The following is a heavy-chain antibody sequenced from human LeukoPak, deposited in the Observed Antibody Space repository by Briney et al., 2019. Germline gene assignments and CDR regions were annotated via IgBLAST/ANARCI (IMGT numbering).Heavy chain of an antibody. V-gene: IGHV3-23*01. J-gene: IGHJ4*02. CDR1: GFTFSSYG. Sequence: GGSLRLSCAASGFTFSSYGMSWVRQAPGKGLDWVSSISGSGSDTYYADSVKGRFTISRDNSKNTLYLQMNSLRAEDTAVYYCAKGGPDIDYRGQGTLVTVSS. CDR2: ISGSGSDT. CDR3: AKGGPDIDY. D-gene: IGHD1-14*01.